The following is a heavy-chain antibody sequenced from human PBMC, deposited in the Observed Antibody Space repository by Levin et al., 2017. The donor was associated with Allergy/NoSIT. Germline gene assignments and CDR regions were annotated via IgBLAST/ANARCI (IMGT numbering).Heavy chain of an antibody. CDR1: GGSISSGGYS. V-gene: IGHV4-30-2*03. D-gene: IGHD3-16*01. CDR2: IYLSGST. Sequence: SCAVSGGSISSGGYSWSWIRQPPGKGLEWIGNIYLSGSTNDNPSLKSRVTISVDTSKDHFSLNLSSVTAADTAVYYCARSSSWGWFDPWGEGTLVTVSS. J-gene: IGHJ5*02. CDR3: ARSSSWGWFDP.